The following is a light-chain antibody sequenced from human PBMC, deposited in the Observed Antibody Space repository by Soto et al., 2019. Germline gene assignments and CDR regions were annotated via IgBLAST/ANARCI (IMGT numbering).Light chain of an antibody. V-gene: IGKV3-15*01. Sequence: EILMTQSPATLSVSPGERATLSCGASQSISSNLAWYQRKRGQAPRLLIYDASTRATGIPARFSGSGSGREFTLTISSLQSEDFAVYFCQQYDNWPYTFGQGTSLEI. CDR2: DAS. J-gene: IGKJ2*01. CDR1: QSISSN. CDR3: QQYDNWPYT.